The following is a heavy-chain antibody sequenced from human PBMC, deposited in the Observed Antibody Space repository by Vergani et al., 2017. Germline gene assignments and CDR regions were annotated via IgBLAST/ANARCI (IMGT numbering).Heavy chain of an antibody. D-gene: IGHD3-22*01. CDR3: ARLYGRDSSGSKYFDY. CDR1: GYSFTNYW. V-gene: IGHV5-51*01. CDR2: IHPADSDT. Sequence: EVQLVQSGAEVKKPGASLKISCQISGYSFTNYWIGWVRQMPGKGLEWMGIIHPADSDTRYSPSFQGQVTISVDKSISTAYLQRSSLRASASAMYYCARLYGRDSSGSKYFDYWGQGTLVTVSS. J-gene: IGHJ4*02.